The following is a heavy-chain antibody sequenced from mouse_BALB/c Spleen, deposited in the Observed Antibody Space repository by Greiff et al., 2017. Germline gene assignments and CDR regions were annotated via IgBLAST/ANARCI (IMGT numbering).Heavy chain of an antibody. Sequence: EVKLMESGGGLVKPGGSLKLSCAASGFTFSSYAMSWVRQTPEKRLEWVASISSGGSTYYPDSVKGRFTISRDNARNILYLQMSSLRSEDTAMYYCARGTTTVVAGGSWFAYWGQGTLVTVSA. CDR2: ISSGGST. J-gene: IGHJ3*01. CDR1: GFTFSSYA. D-gene: IGHD1-1*01. CDR3: ARGTTTVVAGGSWFAY. V-gene: IGHV5-6-5*01.